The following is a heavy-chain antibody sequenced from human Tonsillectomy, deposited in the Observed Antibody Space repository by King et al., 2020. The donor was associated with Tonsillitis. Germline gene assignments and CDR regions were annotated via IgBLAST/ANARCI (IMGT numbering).Heavy chain of an antibody. CDR1: GFTFSSSA. Sequence: VQLVESGGGVVQPGRSLTLSCAASGFTFSSSAMHWVRQAPGKGLEWVAVISYAVFCFHIADSVKGRFTISRDNSKNTLYLQLNSLRVEDTAVYYCAGGRVGGYSYGYYYHGMDVWGQGTTVTVSS. J-gene: IGHJ6*02. V-gene: IGHV3-30-3*01. CDR2: ISYAVFCF. D-gene: IGHD5-18*01. CDR3: AGGRVGGYSYGYYYHGMDV.